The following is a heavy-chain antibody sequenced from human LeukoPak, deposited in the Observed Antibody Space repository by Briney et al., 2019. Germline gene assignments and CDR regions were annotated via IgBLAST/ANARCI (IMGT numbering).Heavy chain of an antibody. CDR1: GGSISSGGYS. Sequence: KSSQTLSLTCAVSGGSISSGGYSWSWIRQPPGKGLEWIGYIYHSGSTYYNPSLKSRVTISVDRSKNQFSLKLSSVTAADTAVYYCAREARGYPQDNWFDPWGQGTLVTVSS. V-gene: IGHV4-30-2*01. CDR3: AREARGYPQDNWFDP. J-gene: IGHJ5*02. CDR2: IYHSGST. D-gene: IGHD3-10*01.